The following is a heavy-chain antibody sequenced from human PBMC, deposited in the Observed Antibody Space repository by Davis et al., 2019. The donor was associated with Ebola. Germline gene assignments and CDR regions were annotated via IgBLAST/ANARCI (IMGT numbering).Heavy chain of an antibody. J-gene: IGHJ6*02. CDR3: AKDSSSSGLYYYGMDV. Sequence: SLKISCAASGFIFDDYAMHWVRQAPGKGLEWVSGISWSSGSIGYADSVKGRFTISRDNAKNSLYLQMNSLRAEDTALYYCAKDSSSSGLYYYGMDVWGQGTTVTVSS. CDR1: GFIFDDYA. CDR2: ISWSSGSI. D-gene: IGHD6-6*01. V-gene: IGHV3-9*01.